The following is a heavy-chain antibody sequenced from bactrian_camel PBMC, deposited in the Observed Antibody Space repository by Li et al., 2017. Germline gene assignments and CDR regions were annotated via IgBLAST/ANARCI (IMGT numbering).Heavy chain of an antibody. Sequence: HVQLVESGGGSVQAGGSLRLSCAASRLHYDFDNFSMGWFRQAPGKEREAIAAIDIGGSTTYADSVKGRFTISRDNVKHIVSLQMNDLKTEDTAVYYCAAEEAVDETACGRLHWGQGTQVTVS. D-gene: IGHD1*01. CDR3: AAEEAVDETACGRLH. CDR2: IDIGGST. CDR1: RLHYDFDNFS. J-gene: IGHJ4*01. V-gene: IGHV3S53*01.